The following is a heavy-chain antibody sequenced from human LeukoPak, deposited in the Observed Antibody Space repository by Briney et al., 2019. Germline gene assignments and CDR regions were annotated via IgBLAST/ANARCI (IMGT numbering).Heavy chain of an antibody. Sequence: AASVKVSCKASGCTFTSYDINWVRQATGQGLERMGWMNPNSGNTGYAQKFQGRVTMTRNTSISTAYMELSSLRSEDTAVYYCARGHTDYGGQNWGQGTLVTVSS. CDR3: ARGHTDYGGQN. J-gene: IGHJ4*02. CDR1: GCTFTSYD. V-gene: IGHV1-8*01. D-gene: IGHD4-23*01. CDR2: MNPNSGNT.